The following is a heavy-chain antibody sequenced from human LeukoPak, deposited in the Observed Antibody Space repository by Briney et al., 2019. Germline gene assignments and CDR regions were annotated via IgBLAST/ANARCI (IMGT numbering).Heavy chain of an antibody. Sequence: ASVTVSCKASVYTFTSYGISWVRQAPGQGLEWMGWISAYSGNTNYAQKLQGRVTMTTDTSTSTAYMELRSLRSDDTAVYYCARASCSSTSCYFDYWGQGTLVTVSS. CDR3: ARASCSSTSCYFDY. V-gene: IGHV1-18*01. CDR1: VYTFTSYG. J-gene: IGHJ4*02. CDR2: ISAYSGNT. D-gene: IGHD2-2*01.